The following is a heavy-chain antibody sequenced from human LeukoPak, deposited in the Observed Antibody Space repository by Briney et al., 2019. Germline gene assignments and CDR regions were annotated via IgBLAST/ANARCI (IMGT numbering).Heavy chain of an antibody. CDR1: GITLSNYG. J-gene: IGHJ4*02. V-gene: IGHV3-23*01. CDR2: ISERGSST. CDR3: AKRGIVIRAVIIIGFHKEAYYFDY. Sequence: GGSLRLSCVVSGITLSNYGMCWVRQAPGKGLEWVSGISERGSSTNYADSVKGRFIISRDTSKNTVYLQMNSLRVEDTAVYFCAKRGIVIRAVIIIGFHKEAYYFDYWGQGILVTVSS. D-gene: IGHD3-10*01.